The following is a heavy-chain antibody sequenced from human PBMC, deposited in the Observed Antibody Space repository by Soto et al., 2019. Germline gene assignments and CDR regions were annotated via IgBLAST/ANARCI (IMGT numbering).Heavy chain of an antibody. CDR1: GFTFSSYA. Sequence: GGSLRLSCAASGFTFSSYAMSWVRQAPGKGLEWVSAISGSGGSTYYADSVKGRFTISRDNSKNTLYLQMNSLRAEDTAVYYCARDSRDTITIFGVAHQSDAFDIWGQGTMVTVSS. CDR3: ARDSRDTITIFGVAHQSDAFDI. J-gene: IGHJ3*02. D-gene: IGHD3-3*01. CDR2: ISGSGGST. V-gene: IGHV3-23*01.